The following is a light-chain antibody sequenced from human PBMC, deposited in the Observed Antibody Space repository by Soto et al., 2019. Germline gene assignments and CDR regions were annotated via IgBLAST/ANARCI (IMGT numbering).Light chain of an antibody. CDR1: HSLLHSNGYNY. V-gene: IGKV2-28*01. CDR2: LGS. J-gene: IGKJ1*01. Sequence: DIVMTQSPLSLPVTPGEPASISCRSSHSLLHSNGYNYLDWYLQKPGQSPQLLIYLGSNRDSGVPDNFSGSGSGTNFTLKISSVEAEDIGVYYCMQGTQWPRTFGQGTKVDIK. CDR3: MQGTQWPRT.